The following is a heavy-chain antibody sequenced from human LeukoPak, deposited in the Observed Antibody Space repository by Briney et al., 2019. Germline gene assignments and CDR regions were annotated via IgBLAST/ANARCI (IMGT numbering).Heavy chain of an antibody. J-gene: IGHJ4*02. D-gene: IGHD4-17*01. CDR3: ARAHYDGDYQYYFDY. Sequence: SETLSLTCDVSRYSISSNCYWAWIRQPPGKGLEWLGSIYYSGDTYYNPSLKSRVTCSVDTSKNQSSLKLNSVTAADTAVYYCARAHYDGDYQYYFDYWGQGIPVTVSS. CDR1: RYSISSNCY. V-gene: IGHV4-38-2*01. CDR2: IYYSGDT.